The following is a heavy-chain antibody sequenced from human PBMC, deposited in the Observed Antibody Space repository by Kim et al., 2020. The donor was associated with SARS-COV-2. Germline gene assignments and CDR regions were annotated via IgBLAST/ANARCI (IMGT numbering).Heavy chain of an antibody. J-gene: IGHJ4*02. V-gene: IGHV3-23*01. D-gene: IGHD3-10*02. Sequence: GGSLRLSCAASGLTFTNYGMSWVRQSPGKGLEWVSSISGSGASTHYADSVRGRFTISRDNSKNTLYLQKNNLRSEDTAVYYCTKSQCSSTCRGFDYCGQGALVTVS. CDR1: GLTFTNYG. CDR2: ISGSGAST. CDR3: TKSQCSSTCRGFDY.